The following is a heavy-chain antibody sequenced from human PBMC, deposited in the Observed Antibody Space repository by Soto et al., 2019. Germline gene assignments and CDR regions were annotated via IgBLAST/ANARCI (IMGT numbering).Heavy chain of an antibody. CDR1: GSAISSYS. CDR2: MSFDGNSK. V-gene: IGHV3-30-3*01. Sequence: QVQLVESGGGVVQPGTSLRLSCAASGSAISSYSMHWVRQAPGKGLEWVAAMSFDGNSKYFAESVKGRFMIFRDTSKNTWSLEMESLGAEDSALYHCTRGRSVIANDDFEYWGQGTQVTVSS. J-gene: IGHJ4*02. D-gene: IGHD2-21*01. CDR3: TRGRSVIANDDFEY.